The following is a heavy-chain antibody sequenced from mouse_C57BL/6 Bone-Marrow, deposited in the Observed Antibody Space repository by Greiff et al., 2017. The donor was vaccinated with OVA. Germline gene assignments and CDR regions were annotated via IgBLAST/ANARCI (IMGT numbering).Heavy chain of an antibody. CDR2: IYPRSGNT. Sequence: VQLQQSGAELARPGASVKLSCKASGYTFTSYGISWVKQRTGQGLEWIGEIYPRSGNTYYNEKFKGKATLTADKSSSTAYMELRSLTSEDSAVYFCARRVYYGNYYAMDYWGQGTSVTVSS. V-gene: IGHV1-81*01. J-gene: IGHJ4*01. D-gene: IGHD2-1*01. CDR1: GYTFTSYG. CDR3: ARRVYYGNYYAMDY.